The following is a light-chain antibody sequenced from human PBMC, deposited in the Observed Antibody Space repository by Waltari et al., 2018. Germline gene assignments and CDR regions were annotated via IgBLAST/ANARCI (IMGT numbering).Light chain of an antibody. CDR1: QSLLSRSNNKNY. V-gene: IGKV4-1*01. CDR2: WAS. Sequence: DIVMTQSPYSLAVSLGERATINCKSSQSLLSRSNNKNYLAWYRQKPGQPPKLLIYWASTRESGVPDRFSGSGSGADFTLTISSLQAEDVAVYYCQQYYSLPLTFGGGTKVEI. J-gene: IGKJ4*01. CDR3: QQYYSLPLT.